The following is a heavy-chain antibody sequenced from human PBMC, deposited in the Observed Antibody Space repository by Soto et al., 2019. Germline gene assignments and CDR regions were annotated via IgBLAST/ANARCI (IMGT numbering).Heavy chain of an antibody. V-gene: IGHV3-13*01. D-gene: IGHD6-19*01. CDR1: GFTFSGYD. CDR2: VTTDGDR. J-gene: IGHJ6*02. Sequence: PGGSLRLSCVASGFTFSGYDMHCVRQATGKGLEWVSSVTTDGDRYYAASVKGRFTISRENAKNSLYLQMNSLRAGDTAVYYCARDVTTGRYGRYYFYGMDVWGQGTTVTVSS. CDR3: ARDVTTGRYGRYYFYGMDV.